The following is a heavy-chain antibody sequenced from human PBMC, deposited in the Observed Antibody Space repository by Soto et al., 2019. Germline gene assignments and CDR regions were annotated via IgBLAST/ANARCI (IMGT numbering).Heavy chain of an antibody. CDR2: ISAYNGDT. J-gene: IGHJ6*03. V-gene: IGHV1-18*01. CDR1: GYTFTNYG. D-gene: IGHD6-6*01. Sequence: QVQLLQSGAEVKKPGASVKVSCKASGYTFTNYGITWVRQAPGQGLEWMGWISAYNGDTHYTQRLQGRVTMTTDTSTSTAYMELRGLRSDDTAVYYCARLRQLVGYFYYYRDGWCKGTTVTVSS. CDR3: ARLRQLVGYFYYYRDG.